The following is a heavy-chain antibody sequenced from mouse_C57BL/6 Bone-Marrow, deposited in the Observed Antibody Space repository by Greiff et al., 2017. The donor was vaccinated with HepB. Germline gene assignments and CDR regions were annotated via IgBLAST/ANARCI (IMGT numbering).Heavy chain of an antibody. CDR1: GFNIKDDY. V-gene: IGHV14-4*01. CDR2: IDPENGDT. Sequence: VHVKQSGAELVRPGASVKLSCTASGFNIKDDYMHWVKQRPEQGLEWIGWIDPENGDTEYASKFQGKATITADTSSNTAYLQLSSLTSEDTAVYYCTKFSLITTVVAPYYFDYWGQGTTLTVSS. D-gene: IGHD1-1*01. CDR3: TKFSLITTVVAPYYFDY. J-gene: IGHJ2*01.